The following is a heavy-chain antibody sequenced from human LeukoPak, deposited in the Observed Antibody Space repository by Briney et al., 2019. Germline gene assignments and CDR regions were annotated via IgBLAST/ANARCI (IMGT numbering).Heavy chain of an antibody. CDR2: INHSGST. D-gene: IGHD1-7*01. CDR3: ARGENWNYD. CDR1: GGSFSGYY. Sequence: SETLSLTCAVYGGSFSGYYWSWIRQPPGKGLEWIGEINHSGSTNYNPSLKSRVTISVDTSKNQFSLKLSSVTAADMAVYYCARGENWNYDWGQGTLVTVSS. J-gene: IGHJ4*02. V-gene: IGHV4-34*01.